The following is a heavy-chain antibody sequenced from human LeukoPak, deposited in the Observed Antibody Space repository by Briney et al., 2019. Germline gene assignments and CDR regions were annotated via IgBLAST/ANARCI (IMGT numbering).Heavy chain of an antibody. D-gene: IGHD3-22*01. CDR1: GFTFSSYG. Sequence: GGSLRLSCAASGFTFSSYGMHWVRQAPGKGLEWVAFIRYDGSNKYYADSVKGRFTISRDNSKNTLYLQMNSLRAEDTAVYYCAKDSRFVPIYYYDSSGSHAGWFDPWGQGTLVTVSS. CDR3: AKDSRFVPIYYYDSSGSHAGWFDP. V-gene: IGHV3-30*02. CDR2: IRYDGSNK. J-gene: IGHJ5*02.